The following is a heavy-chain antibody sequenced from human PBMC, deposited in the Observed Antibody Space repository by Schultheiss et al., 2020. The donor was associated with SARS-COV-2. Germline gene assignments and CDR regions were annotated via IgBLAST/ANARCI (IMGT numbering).Heavy chain of an antibody. CDR2: IYYSGST. Sequence: GSLRLSCTVSGGSISSYYWSWIRQPPGKGLEWIGYIYYSGSTNYNPSLKSRVTISVDTSKNQFSLKLSSVTAADTAVYYCAREGEGGSIDYWGQGTLVTVSS. CDR3: AREGEGGSIDY. J-gene: IGHJ4*02. V-gene: IGHV4-59*01. CDR1: GGSISSYY. D-gene: IGHD1-26*01.